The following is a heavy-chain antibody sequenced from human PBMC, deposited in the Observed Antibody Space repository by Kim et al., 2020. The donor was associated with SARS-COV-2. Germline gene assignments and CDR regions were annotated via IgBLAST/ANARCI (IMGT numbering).Heavy chain of an antibody. CDR3: AKDGRDLYCSGGSCLSSFAN. J-gene: IGHJ4*02. V-gene: IGHV3-30*18. D-gene: IGHD2-15*01. Sequence: GGSLRLSCAASGFTFSSYGMHWVRQAPGKGLEWVAVISYDGSNKYYADSVKGRFTISRDNSKNTLYLQMNSLRAEDTAVYYCAKDGRDLYCSGGSCLSSFANWGQGALVTVSS. CDR2: ISYDGSNK. CDR1: GFTFSSYG.